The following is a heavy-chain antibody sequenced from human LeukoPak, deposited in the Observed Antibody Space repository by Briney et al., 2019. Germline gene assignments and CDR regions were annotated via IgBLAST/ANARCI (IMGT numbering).Heavy chain of an antibody. D-gene: IGHD2-2*01. J-gene: IGHJ4*02. V-gene: IGHV3-7*01. CDR2: IKDDGSAQ. CDR1: GFTFSSYW. Sequence: PGGSLRLSCAASGFTFSSYWMSWVRQAPGKGLGWVANIKDDGSAQYYGDSVKGRFTISRDNAKNSLYLQMNSLRAEDTAVYYCARVIVLAPGAGDHFDYWGQGTLATVHS. CDR3: ARVIVLAPGAGDHFDY.